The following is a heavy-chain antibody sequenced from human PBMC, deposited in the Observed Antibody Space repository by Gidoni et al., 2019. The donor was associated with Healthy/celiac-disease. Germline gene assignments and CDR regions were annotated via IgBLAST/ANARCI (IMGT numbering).Heavy chain of an antibody. CDR2: IKQDGSEK. CDR1: GFTFSSYW. J-gene: IGHJ6*02. D-gene: IGHD6-13*01. Sequence: EVQLVESGGGLVQPGGSLRLSCAASGFTFSSYWMSWVRQAPGKGLEWVANIKQDGSEKYYVDSVKGRFTISRDNAKNSLYLQMNSLRAEDTAVYYCARDSRASSSSWYLVHPRSYYYYGMDVWGQGTTVTVSS. CDR3: ARDSRASSSSWYLVHPRSYYYYGMDV. V-gene: IGHV3-7*04.